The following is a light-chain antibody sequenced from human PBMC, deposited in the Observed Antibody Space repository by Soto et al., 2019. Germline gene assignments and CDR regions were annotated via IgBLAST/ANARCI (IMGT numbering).Light chain of an antibody. CDR1: QSVDNK. Sequence: EIVMTQSPGTLSVSPGDTSTLSCRASQSVDNKLAWYQQRPGQPPRILVSGASTRATGVPARFSGCGSVTEFSLIISILQSDDFAVYYCQQYRYWPLTFGQGTKVDIK. CDR3: QQYRYWPLT. V-gene: IGKV3-15*01. J-gene: IGKJ1*01. CDR2: GAS.